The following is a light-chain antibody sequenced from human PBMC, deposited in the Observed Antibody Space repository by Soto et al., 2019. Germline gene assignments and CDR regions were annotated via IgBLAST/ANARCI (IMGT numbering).Light chain of an antibody. V-gene: IGLV4-60*02. Sequence: QSVLTQSSSASASLGSSVKLTCTLSSGHSSYIIAWHQQQPGKAPRYLMKLEGSGSYNKGSGVPDRFSGSSSGADRYLTISHLPFEDEADYYCETWDSNTRVFGTGTKLTVL. CDR1: SGHSSYI. CDR2: LEGSGSY. CDR3: ETWDSNTRV. J-gene: IGLJ1*01.